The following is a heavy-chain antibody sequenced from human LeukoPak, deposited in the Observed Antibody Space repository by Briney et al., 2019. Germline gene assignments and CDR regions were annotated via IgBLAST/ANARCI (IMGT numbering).Heavy chain of an antibody. CDR2: ISTSSSYI. D-gene: IGHD6-6*01. CDR3: ATGGYSSSYGMDV. Sequence: GGSLRLSCAASGFTFSDFAMNWVRQAPGKGLEWVSSISTSSSYIYYADSVKSRFTISRDNAKTSLYLQMNSLRAEDTAVYYCATGGYSSSYGMDVWGQGTTVTVSS. V-gene: IGHV3-21*01. CDR1: GFTFSDFA. J-gene: IGHJ6*02.